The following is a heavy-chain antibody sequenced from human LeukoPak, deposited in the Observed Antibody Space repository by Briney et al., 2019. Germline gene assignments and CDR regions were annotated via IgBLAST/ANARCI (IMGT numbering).Heavy chain of an antibody. Sequence: ASVKVSCKASGYTFTSYYLHWVRQAPGQGLEWMGIINPSGGSTSYAQNFQGRVTVTRDTSTTTVHMELRGLRSEDTAVYYCARDQEGFDYWGQGTVVTDSS. V-gene: IGHV1-46*01. CDR2: INPSGGST. CDR3: ARDQEGFDY. CDR1: GYTFTSYY. J-gene: IGHJ4*02.